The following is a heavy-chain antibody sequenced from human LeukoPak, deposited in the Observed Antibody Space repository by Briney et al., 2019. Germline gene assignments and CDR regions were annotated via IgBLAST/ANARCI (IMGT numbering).Heavy chain of an antibody. CDR2: LYYSVTT. Sequence: PSETLSLTCTVSGGSISNSHYYWGWIRQPPGKGLEWIGTLYYSVTTYYNPSLKSRVTIPVDTSENQFSLKLSSVTAADTAVYYCARLRRSHADQWGQGTLVTVSS. D-gene: IGHD2-2*01. CDR1: GGSISNSHYY. J-gene: IGHJ4*02. V-gene: IGHV4-39*01. CDR3: ARLRRSHADQ.